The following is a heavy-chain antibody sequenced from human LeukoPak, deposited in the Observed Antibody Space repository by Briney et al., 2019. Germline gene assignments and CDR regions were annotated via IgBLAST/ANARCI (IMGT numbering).Heavy chain of an antibody. V-gene: IGHV1-18*01. D-gene: IGHD2-8*01. CDR3: ARDRTPHCTNGVCLTDNWFDP. CDR1: GYTFTSYG. Sequence: ASVKVSCKASGYTFTSYGISWVRQAPGQGLEWMGWIRAYNGNTNYAQKLQGRVTMTTDTSTSTAYMELRSLRSDDTAVYYCARDRTPHCTNGVCLTDNWFDPWGQGTLVTVSS. J-gene: IGHJ5*02. CDR2: IRAYNGNT.